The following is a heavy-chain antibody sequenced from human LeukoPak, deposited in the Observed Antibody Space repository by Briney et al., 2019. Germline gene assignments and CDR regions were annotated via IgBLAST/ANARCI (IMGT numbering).Heavy chain of an antibody. Sequence: GESLEISWKGSGYRFTSYWIGGVRQVPGKGLEWMGIIYPGDSDTRYSPSFQGQVTISADKSISTAYLQWSSLKASDTAMYYCARPYSGYENDAFDIWGQGTMVTVSS. D-gene: IGHD5-12*01. CDR3: ARPYSGYENDAFDI. CDR1: GYRFTSYW. CDR2: IYPGDSDT. V-gene: IGHV5-51*01. J-gene: IGHJ3*02.